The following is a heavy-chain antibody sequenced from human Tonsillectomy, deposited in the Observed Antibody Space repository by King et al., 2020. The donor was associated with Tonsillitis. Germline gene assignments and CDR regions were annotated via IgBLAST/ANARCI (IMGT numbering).Heavy chain of an antibody. CDR2: ISSSSSYI. CDR3: ARDRAYSNYYFDY. D-gene: IGHD4-11*01. V-gene: IGHV3-21*01. J-gene: IGHJ4*02. Sequence: VQLVESGGGLVKPGGSLRLSCAASGFTFSSYSMNWVRQAPGKGLEWVSSISSSSSYIYYADSVKGRFTISRDNANNSLYLQMNSLRADDTAVYYWARDRAYSNYYFDYWGQGTLVTVSS. CDR1: GFTFSSYS.